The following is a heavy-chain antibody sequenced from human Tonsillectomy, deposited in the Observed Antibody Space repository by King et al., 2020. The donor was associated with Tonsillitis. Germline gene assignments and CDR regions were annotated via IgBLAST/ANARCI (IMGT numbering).Heavy chain of an antibody. Sequence: QLQESGPGLVKPSETLSLTCTVSGGSISSYYWNWIRQPLGKGLEWIGYIYYSGSTNYNPSLKSRVAISVDTSKNQFSLKLTSVTAADTAVYYCARGSVVVAATGLNWFDPWGQGTLVTVSS. CDR1: GGSISSYY. CDR2: IYYSGST. V-gene: IGHV4-59*01. D-gene: IGHD2-15*01. J-gene: IGHJ5*02. CDR3: ARGSVVVAATGLNWFDP.